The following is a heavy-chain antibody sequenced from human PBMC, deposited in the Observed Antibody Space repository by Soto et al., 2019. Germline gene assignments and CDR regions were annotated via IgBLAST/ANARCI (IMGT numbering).Heavy chain of an antibody. J-gene: IGHJ6*02. CDR2: IYWNDDK. Sequence: SGPTLVNPTQTLTLTCTFSGFSLSTSGVGVGWIHQPPGKALEWLALIYWNDDKRYSPSLKSRLTITKDTSKNQVVLTMTNMDPVDTATYYCAQDYYGSGHYYYGMDVWGQGTTVTVSS. CDR1: GFSLSTSGVG. CDR3: AQDYYGSGHYYYGMDV. D-gene: IGHD3-10*01. V-gene: IGHV2-5*01.